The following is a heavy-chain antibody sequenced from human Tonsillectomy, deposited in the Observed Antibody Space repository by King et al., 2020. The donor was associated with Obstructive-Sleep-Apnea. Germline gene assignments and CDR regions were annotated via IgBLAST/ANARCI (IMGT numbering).Heavy chain of an antibody. CDR2: IYYSGST. D-gene: IGHD3-22*01. Sequence: MQLQESGPGLVKPSETLSLTCTVSGGSISSYYWSWIRQPPGKGLEWIGYIYYSGSTNYNPSLKSRVTISVAPSKNQFSLKLSSVTAADTAVYYCARVLYCYDSSCYHYGGYWYFDLWGRGTLVTVSS. CDR1: GGSISSYY. J-gene: IGHJ2*01. CDR3: ARVLYCYDSSCYHYGGYWYFDL. V-gene: IGHV4-59*01.